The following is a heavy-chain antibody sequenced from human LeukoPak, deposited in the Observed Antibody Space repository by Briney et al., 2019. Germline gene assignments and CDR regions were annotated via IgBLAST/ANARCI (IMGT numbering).Heavy chain of an antibody. CDR2: ISWNSGSI. D-gene: IGHD1-1*01. Sequence: GGSLRLSCAASGFTFDDYAMHWVRQAPGKGLEWVSGISWNSGSIGYADSVKGRFTISRDNVKNSLYLQMNSLRAEDTALYYCAKASNDVDYYYYGMDVWGQGTTVTVSS. V-gene: IGHV3-9*01. CDR3: AKASNDVDYYYYGMDV. CDR1: GFTFDDYA. J-gene: IGHJ6*02.